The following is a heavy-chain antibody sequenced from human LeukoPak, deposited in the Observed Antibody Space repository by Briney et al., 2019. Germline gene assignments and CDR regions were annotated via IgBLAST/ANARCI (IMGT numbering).Heavy chain of an antibody. CDR1: GFTVSSNY. CDR2: ISDSAINT. D-gene: IGHD3-10*01. Sequence: PGGSLRLSCAASGFTVSSNYMSWIRQAPGKGLEWISYISDSAINTHYADSVKGRFTISRDNAKKLLVLEMKSLRSEDTAVYYCAAYYGSGSVNYYRGMDIWGQGTTVTVSS. V-gene: IGHV3-11*01. J-gene: IGHJ6*02. CDR3: AAYYGSGSVNYYRGMDI.